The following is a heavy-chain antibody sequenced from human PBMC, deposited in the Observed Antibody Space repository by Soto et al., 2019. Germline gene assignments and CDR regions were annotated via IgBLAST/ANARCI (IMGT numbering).Heavy chain of an antibody. D-gene: IGHD6-19*01. CDR2: IKKDGSEK. V-gene: IGHV3-7*03. Sequence: PGGSLRLSCEASGFTFSSYWRNWVRQAPGKGLEWVAIIKKDGSEKYYVDSVKGRFTISRDNAKNSLYLQMNDLRAEDTAVYYCAGGSGWLIDYWGRGTLVTVSS. J-gene: IGHJ4*02. CDR1: GFTFSSYW. CDR3: AGGSGWLIDY.